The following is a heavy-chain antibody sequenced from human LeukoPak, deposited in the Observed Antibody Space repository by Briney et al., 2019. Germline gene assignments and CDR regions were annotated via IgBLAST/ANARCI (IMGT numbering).Heavy chain of an antibody. CDR2: IYYSGST. CDR1: GGSISSSSYY. CDR3: ARVVSVVGDDAFDI. Sequence: PSETLSLTCTVSGGSISSSSYYWGWIRQPPGKGLEWIGNIYYSGSTYYNPSLKSRVTISVDTSKNQFSLKLSSVTAADTAVYYCARVVSVVGDDAFDIWGQGTMVTVSS. J-gene: IGHJ3*02. V-gene: IGHV4-39*07. D-gene: IGHD1-26*01.